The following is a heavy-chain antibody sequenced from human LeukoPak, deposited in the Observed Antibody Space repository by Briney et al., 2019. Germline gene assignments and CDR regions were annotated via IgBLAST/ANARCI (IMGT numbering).Heavy chain of an antibody. D-gene: IGHD3-10*01. CDR3: TTDLGLTMIRGVIVY. CDR2: IKSKGDGETT. CDR1: GFTFTNAW. J-gene: IGHJ4*02. Sequence: GGSLRLSCAASGFTFTNAWMTWVRQALGKGLEWVGRIKSKGDGETTDYTAPVKGRFTMSRDDSKATLYLQMNSLAAEDTAVYYCTTDLGLTMIRGVIVYWGQGALVTVSS. V-gene: IGHV3-15*01.